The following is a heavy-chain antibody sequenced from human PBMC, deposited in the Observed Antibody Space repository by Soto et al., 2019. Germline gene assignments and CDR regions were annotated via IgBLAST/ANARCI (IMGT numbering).Heavy chain of an antibody. V-gene: IGHV4-39*01. CDR1: GGSISNSNYY. D-gene: IGHD3-16*02. CDR2: IYYSGST. CDR3: ARQIYDFVWGTYRPFYFDY. J-gene: IGHJ4*02. Sequence: QLQLQESGPGLLTPSETLSLTCTVSGGSISNSNYYWGWIRQPPGKALEWIGSIYYSGSTYYNPPVKSRVTISVDTSKNQFSLNLRSVTAADTAVYYCARQIYDFVWGTYRPFYFDYWGQGTLVTVSS.